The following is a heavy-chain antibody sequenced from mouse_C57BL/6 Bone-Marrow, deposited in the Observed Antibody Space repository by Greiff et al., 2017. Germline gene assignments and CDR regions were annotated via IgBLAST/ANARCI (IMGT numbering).Heavy chain of an antibody. CDR2: INPGSGGT. V-gene: IGHV1-54*01. J-gene: IGHJ2*01. Sequence: QVQLQQSGAELVRPGTSVKVSCKASGYAFTNYLIEWVKQRPGQGLEWIGVINPGSGGTTYNEKFKGKATLTADKSSSTAYMQLSSLTSEDSAVYFCAIRTGTGPVAYWGQGTTLTVSS. CDR3: AIRTGTGPVAY. D-gene: IGHD4-1*01. CDR1: GYAFTNYL.